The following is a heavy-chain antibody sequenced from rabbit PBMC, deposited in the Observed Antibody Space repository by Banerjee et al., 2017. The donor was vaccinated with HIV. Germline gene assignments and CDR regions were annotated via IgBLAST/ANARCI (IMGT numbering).Heavy chain of an antibody. CDR3: ARGGGADSYSFFSL. CDR1: GFSFSSSYW. CDR2: IYTGSGST. Sequence: QEQLVESGGGLVQPEGSLTLTCTASGFSFSSSYWICWVRQAPGKGLEWIGCIYTGSGSTGYASWVNGRFTISKTSSTTVTLQMTSLTAADTATYFCARGGGADSYSFFSLWGQGTLVTVS. J-gene: IGHJ4*01. D-gene: IGHD6-1*01. V-gene: IGHV1S45*01.